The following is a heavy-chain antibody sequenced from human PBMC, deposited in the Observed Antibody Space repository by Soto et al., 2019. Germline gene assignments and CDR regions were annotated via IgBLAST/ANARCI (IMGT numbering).Heavy chain of an antibody. Sequence: PGGSLRLSCAASGFTFSSYLMSWARQAPGKRLEGVANIKQERSEKYYVDSVKGRFTISRDNAKNSLYLQMNSLRAEDTAVYYCASLRGYDVWWFDPWGQGTLVTVSS. J-gene: IGHJ5*02. CDR1: GFTFSSYL. CDR3: ASLRGYDVWWFDP. V-gene: IGHV3-7*01. CDR2: IKQERSEK. D-gene: IGHD3-16*01.